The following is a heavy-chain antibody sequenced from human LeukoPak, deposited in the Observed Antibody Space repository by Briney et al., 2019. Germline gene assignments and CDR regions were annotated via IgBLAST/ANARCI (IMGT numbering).Heavy chain of an antibody. CDR2: INHSGST. V-gene: IGHV4-34*01. CDR1: GGSFSGYY. D-gene: IGHD6-13*01. J-gene: IGHJ4*02. CDR3: ARGMIAAAGTGFDY. Sequence: SETLSLTCAVYGGSFSGYYWSWIRQPPGKGLEWIGEINHSGSTNYNPSLKSRVTISVDKSKNQFSLKLSSVTAADTAVYYCARGMIAAAGTGFDYWGQGTLVTVSS.